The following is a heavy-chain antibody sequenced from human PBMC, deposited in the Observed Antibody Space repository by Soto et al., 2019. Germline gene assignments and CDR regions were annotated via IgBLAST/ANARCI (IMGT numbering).Heavy chain of an antibody. CDR3: ARLYGFSGFDY. V-gene: IGHV4-59*08. CDR1: GGSISSYY. Sequence: QVQLQESGPGLVKPSETLSLTCTVSGGSISSYYWSWIRQPPGKGLEWIGYIYYSGSTNYNPSLKIPVPISVDTSKNQFSLKLSSVTAADTAVYYCARLYGFSGFDYCGQGTLVTVSS. CDR2: IYYSGST. D-gene: IGHD6-25*01. J-gene: IGHJ4*02.